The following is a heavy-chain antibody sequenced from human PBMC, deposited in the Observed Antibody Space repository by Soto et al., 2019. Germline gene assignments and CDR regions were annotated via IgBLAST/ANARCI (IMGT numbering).Heavy chain of an antibody. Sequence: PSETLSLTCTVSGGSISSYYWSWIRQPPGKGLEWIGYIYYSGSTNYNPSLKSRVTISVDTSKNQFSLKLSSVTAADTAVYYCARGVYYFDYWGQGTLVPVYS. CDR3: ARGVYYFDY. V-gene: IGHV4-59*01. D-gene: IGHD2-8*01. CDR2: IYYSGST. CDR1: GGSISSYY. J-gene: IGHJ4*02.